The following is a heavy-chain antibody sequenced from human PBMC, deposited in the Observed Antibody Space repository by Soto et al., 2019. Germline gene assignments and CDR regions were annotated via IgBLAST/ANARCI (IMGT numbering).Heavy chain of an antibody. CDR3: ARVKRESAMGNFDN. J-gene: IGHJ4*02. D-gene: IGHD3-10*01. Sequence: SETLSLTCTVSGGSINSGAHYWSWVRQHPGKVLEWIVYIYYSGYTHYNPSLKSRVTISLDTSNNQFSLRLNSVTWSYTSVYYCARVKRESAMGNFDNWGQGTMVTVSS. CDR1: GGSINSGAHY. CDR2: IYYSGYT. V-gene: IGHV4-31*03.